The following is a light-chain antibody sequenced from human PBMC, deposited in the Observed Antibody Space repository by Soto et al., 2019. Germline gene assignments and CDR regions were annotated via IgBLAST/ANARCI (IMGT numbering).Light chain of an antibody. CDR2: GNS. CDR3: QSYDSSMRVV. V-gene: IGLV1-40*01. J-gene: IGLJ2*01. CDR1: SSNIGAGYD. Sequence: QSVLTQPPSVSGAPGQRVTISCTGSSSNIGAGYDVHWYQQLPGTAPKRLIYGNSNRPSGVPERFSGSKSGTSASLPITGLQAEDEADYYCQSYDSSMRVVFGGGTTLPVL.